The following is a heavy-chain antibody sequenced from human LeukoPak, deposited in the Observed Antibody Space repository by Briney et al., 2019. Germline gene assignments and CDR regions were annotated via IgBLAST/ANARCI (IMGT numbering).Heavy chain of an antibody. V-gene: IGHV4-59*01. Sequence: SETLSLTCTVSGGSISSYYWSWIRQPPGKGLEWIGYMYYSGSTNYNPSTNYNPSLKSRVTISVDTSKNQFSLKLSSVTAADTAVYYCARLGRPGIAARPHYYFDYWGQGTLVTVSS. J-gene: IGHJ4*02. D-gene: IGHD6-6*01. CDR3: ARLGRPGIAARPHYYFDY. CDR2: MYYSGST. CDR1: GGSISSYY.